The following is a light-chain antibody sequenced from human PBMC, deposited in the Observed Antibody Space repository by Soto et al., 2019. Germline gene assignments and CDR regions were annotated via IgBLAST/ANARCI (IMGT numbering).Light chain of an antibody. V-gene: IGKV3D-20*02. CDR2: DAS. Sequence: ESVLRQYRCTLFLSTGKRATLSCRAIQIVSSNYLAWYQHKPGKAPRLLIYDASSRATGTPGRFSGSGSGTDFTLTISSLEPEDFAVYYSQQHSNWPPITFGQGTRLEIK. CDR1: QIVSSNY. J-gene: IGKJ5*01. CDR3: QQHSNWPPIT.